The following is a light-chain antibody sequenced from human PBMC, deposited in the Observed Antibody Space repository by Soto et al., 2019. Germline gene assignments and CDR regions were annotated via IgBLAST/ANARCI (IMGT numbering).Light chain of an antibody. Sequence: QSALTQPASVSGSPGQSITISCTGTSSYVGGYNYVSWYQHHPGKAPKPMIYDVSNRPSGVSNRFSGSKSGNTSSLTISGLQAEDEAGYYCSSYTSSNTLKRFGGGTKLTVL. CDR1: SSYVGGYNY. CDR2: DVS. CDR3: SSYTSSNTLKR. V-gene: IGLV2-14*03. J-gene: IGLJ2*01.